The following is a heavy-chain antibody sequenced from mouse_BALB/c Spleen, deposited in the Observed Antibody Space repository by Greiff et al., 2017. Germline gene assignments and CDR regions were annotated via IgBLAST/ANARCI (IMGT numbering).Heavy chain of an antibody. CDR2: ISDGGSYT. CDR1: GFTFSDYY. J-gene: IGHJ4*01. D-gene: IGHD2-14*01. Sequence: EVQGVESGGGLVKPGGSLKLSCAASGFTFSDYYMYWVRQTPEKRLEWVATISDGGSYTYYPDSVKGRFTISRDNAKNNLYLQMSSLKSEDTAMYYCARGKRYDYAMDYWGQGTSVTVSS. V-gene: IGHV5-4*02. CDR3: ARGKRYDYAMDY.